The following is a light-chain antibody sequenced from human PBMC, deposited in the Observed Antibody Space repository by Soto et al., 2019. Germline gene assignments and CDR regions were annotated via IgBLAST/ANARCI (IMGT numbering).Light chain of an antibody. Sequence: IVLTQSPGTLPLSPGERATLSCRASQSFSSTYLAWYQQKPGQAPRLLVYGASSRATGIPDRFSGFGSGTDFTLTISRLEPEDFAVYFCQQYGSSPITFGQGTRLEI. J-gene: IGKJ5*01. CDR1: QSFSSTY. CDR3: QQYGSSPIT. V-gene: IGKV3-20*01. CDR2: GAS.